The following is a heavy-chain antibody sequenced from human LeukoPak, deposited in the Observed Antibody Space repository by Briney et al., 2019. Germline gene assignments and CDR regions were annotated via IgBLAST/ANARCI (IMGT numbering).Heavy chain of an antibody. CDR1: GGSISSYY. V-gene: IGHV4-59*12. J-gene: IGHJ4*02. CDR2: IYYSGST. D-gene: IGHD6-13*01. CDR3: AREGIAAAGPIDY. Sequence: SETLTLTCTVSGGSISSYYWSWIRQPPGKGLEWIGYIYYSGSTNYNPSLKSRVTISVDTSKNQFSLKLSSVTAADTAVYYCAREGIAAAGPIDYWGQGTLVTVSS.